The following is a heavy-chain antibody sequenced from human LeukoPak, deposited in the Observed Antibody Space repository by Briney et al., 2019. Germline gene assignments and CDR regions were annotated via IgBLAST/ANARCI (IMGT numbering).Heavy chain of an antibody. CDR2: IYRDGST. CDR1: GLTVSTSY. V-gene: IGHV3-53*01. D-gene: IGHD3-10*01. Sequence: PGGSLRLSCAASGLTVSTSYMSRVRQAPGKGLEWVSSIYRDGSTYHADSVKGRLTISRDTSKNTLFLQLNGLRTEDTAVYYCAREYYYGSGTYYNWFDPWGQGTLVTVSS. J-gene: IGHJ5*02. CDR3: AREYYYGSGTYYNWFDP.